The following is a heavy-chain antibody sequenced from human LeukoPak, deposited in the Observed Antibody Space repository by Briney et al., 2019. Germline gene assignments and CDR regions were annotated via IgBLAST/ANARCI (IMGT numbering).Heavy chain of an antibody. V-gene: IGHV1-2*02. CDR1: GYTFTGYY. CDR3: ARDSDYGDYYFDY. J-gene: IGHJ4*02. D-gene: IGHD4-17*01. Sequence: ASVKVSCKASGYTFTGYYMHWVRQAPGQGLEWMGWINPNSGGTNYAQKFQGRVTMTRDTSISTAYMELSRLRSDDTAVYYCARDSDYGDYYFDYWGQGTLVTASS. CDR2: INPNSGGT.